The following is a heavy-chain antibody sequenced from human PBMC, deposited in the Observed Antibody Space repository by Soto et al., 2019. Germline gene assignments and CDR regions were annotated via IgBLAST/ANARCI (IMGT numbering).Heavy chain of an antibody. D-gene: IGHD6-19*01. V-gene: IGHV5-51*01. CDR2: IYPGDSET. J-gene: IGHJ3*02. CDR3: AKERVVVAGDDFDI. CDR1: GYSFTSYW. Sequence: PGESLKISCRGSGYSFTSYWIGWVRQMPGKGLEWMGGIYPGDSETRYSPSFQGQVTISADKSLNAAYLQFDNLRASDTAMYYCAKERVVVAGDDFDIWGQGTLVNVS.